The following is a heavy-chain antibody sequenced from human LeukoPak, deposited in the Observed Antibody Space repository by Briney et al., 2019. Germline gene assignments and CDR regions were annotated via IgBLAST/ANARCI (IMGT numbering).Heavy chain of an antibody. V-gene: IGHV3-74*01. CDR1: GFTFSNYW. J-gene: IGHJ4*02. CDR2: INDDGSAT. CDR3: AREILAPGKTHDY. Sequence: GGSLRLSCAASGFTFSNYWMHWVRQVPGKGLVWVSRINDDGSATFYADSVKGRFTISRDNAKDTLFLQINSLRAEDTAVYYCAREILAPGKTHDYWGQGTLVTVSS.